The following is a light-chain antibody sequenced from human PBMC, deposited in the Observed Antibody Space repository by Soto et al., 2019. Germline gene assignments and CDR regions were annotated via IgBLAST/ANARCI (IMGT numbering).Light chain of an antibody. V-gene: IGKV3-20*01. CDR1: QSVSSTY. CDR2: GAS. CDR3: QQYGSIPFT. Sequence: EIVLTQSPGTLSLSPGERATLSCRASQSVSSTYLGWYQKKPGQAPRLLISGASRRATGIQDRFSGSGSGTDFTLTISRLAPEDFAVYYCQQYGSIPFTFGPGTKVDI. J-gene: IGKJ3*01.